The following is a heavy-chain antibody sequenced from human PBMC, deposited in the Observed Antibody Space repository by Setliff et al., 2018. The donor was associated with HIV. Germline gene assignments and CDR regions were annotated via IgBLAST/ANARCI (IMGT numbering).Heavy chain of an antibody. Sequence: ASVKVSCKSSGYTFTSYSMNWVRQAPGQGLEWMGWINTNTGNPTNAQGFTGRFVFSLDTSVSTAYLQISSLKAEDTAVYYCASGGYCSSTSCYTGIDYWGQGTLVTVS. CDR2: INTNTGNP. J-gene: IGHJ4*02. CDR3: ASGGYCSSTSCYTGIDY. V-gene: IGHV7-4-1*02. CDR1: GYTFTSYS. D-gene: IGHD2-2*02.